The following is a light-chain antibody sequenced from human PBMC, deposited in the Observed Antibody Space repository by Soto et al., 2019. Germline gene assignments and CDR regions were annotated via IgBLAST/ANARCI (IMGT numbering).Light chain of an antibody. Sequence: EIVLTQSPGTLSLSPGERATLSCRASQSVSSSYLAWYQQKPGQAPRLLIYGASSRATGIPARFSGSGSGADFTLTISRLEPEDFAVYYCQEYGSSRWTVGQGTQVEIK. CDR1: QSVSSSY. V-gene: IGKV3-20*01. CDR3: QEYGSSRWT. CDR2: GAS. J-gene: IGKJ1*01.